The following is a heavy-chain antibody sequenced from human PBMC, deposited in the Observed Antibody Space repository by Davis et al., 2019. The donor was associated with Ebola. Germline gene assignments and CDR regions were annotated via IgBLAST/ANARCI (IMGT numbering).Heavy chain of an antibody. V-gene: IGHV4-4*02. CDR3: ARGGVVAATPFDY. D-gene: IGHD2-15*01. CDR1: GGSISSSNW. J-gene: IGHJ4*02. CDR2: IYHSGST. Sequence: SETLSPTCAVSGGSISSSNWWSWVRQPPGKGLEWIGEIYHSGSTNYNPSLKSRVTISVDKSKNQFSLKLSSVTAADTAVYYCARGGVVAATPFDYWGQGTLVTVSS.